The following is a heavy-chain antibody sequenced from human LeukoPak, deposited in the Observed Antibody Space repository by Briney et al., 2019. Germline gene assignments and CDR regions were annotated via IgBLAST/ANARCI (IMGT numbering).Heavy chain of an antibody. CDR1: GDSISGFY. J-gene: IGHJ6*02. CDR2: IYYSGGT. CDR3: ARHGQTYYYGMDV. Sequence: SETLSLTCSVSGDSISGFYWSWIRQPPGRGLEWIGQIYYSGGTIYSPSLKSRVTISLDTSQNQFSLKLSSVTAADTAVYSCARHGQTYYYGMDVWGQGTTVTVSS. V-gene: IGHV4-59*08.